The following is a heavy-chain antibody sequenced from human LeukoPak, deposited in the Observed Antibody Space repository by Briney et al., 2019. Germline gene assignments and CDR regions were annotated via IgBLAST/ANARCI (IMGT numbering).Heavy chain of an antibody. J-gene: IGHJ5*02. CDR1: GGSFSGYY. Sequence: SETLSLTCAVYGGSFSGYYWSWIRQPPEKGLEWIGEINHSGSTNYNPSLKSRVTISVDTSKNQFSLKLSSVTAADTAVYYCARGLTVTWFDPWGQGTLVTVSS. CDR3: ARGLTVTWFDP. V-gene: IGHV4-34*01. CDR2: INHSGST. D-gene: IGHD4-17*01.